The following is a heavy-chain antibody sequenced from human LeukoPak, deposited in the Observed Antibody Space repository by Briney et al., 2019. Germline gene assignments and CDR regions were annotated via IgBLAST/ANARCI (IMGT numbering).Heavy chain of an antibody. Sequence: SETLSLTCTVSGGSISSGDYYWSWIRQPPGKGLEWIGYIYYSGSTYYNPSLKSRVRISIDTSKNQLSLKLSSVTAADTAVYYCARTLTDYYYGSGSYLDYWGQGTLVTVSS. D-gene: IGHD3-10*01. CDR2: IYYSGST. V-gene: IGHV4-30-4*01. J-gene: IGHJ4*02. CDR1: GGSISSGDYY. CDR3: ARTLTDYYYGSGSYLDY.